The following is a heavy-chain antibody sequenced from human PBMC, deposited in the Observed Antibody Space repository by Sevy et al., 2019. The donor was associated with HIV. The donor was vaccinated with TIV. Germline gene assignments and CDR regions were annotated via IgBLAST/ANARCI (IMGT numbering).Heavy chain of an antibody. CDR1: GFTFSSYW. V-gene: IGHV3-7*01. CDR2: IKQDGSEK. CDR3: ARAMGYDFWSGYYAVDPANIDY. D-gene: IGHD3-3*01. Sequence: GESLKISCAASGFTFSSYWMSWVRQAPGKGLEWVANIKQDGSEKYYVDSVKGRFTISRDNAKNSLYLQMNSLRAEDTAVYYCARAMGYDFWSGYYAVDPANIDYWGQGTLVTVSS. J-gene: IGHJ4*02.